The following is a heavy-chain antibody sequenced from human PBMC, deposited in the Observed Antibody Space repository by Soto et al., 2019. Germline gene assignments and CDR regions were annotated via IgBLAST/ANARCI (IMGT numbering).Heavy chain of an antibody. CDR2: ISYDGSNK. CDR1: GFTFSSYA. CDR3: ARDLMTTVVTFHYYYYGMDV. Sequence: GSLRLSCAASGFTFSSYAMHWVRQAPGKGLEWVAVISYDGSNKYYADSVKGRFTISRDNSKNTLYLQMNSLRAEDTAVYYCARDLMTTVVTFHYYYYGMDVWGQGTTVTVSS. J-gene: IGHJ6*02. V-gene: IGHV3-30-3*01. D-gene: IGHD4-17*01.